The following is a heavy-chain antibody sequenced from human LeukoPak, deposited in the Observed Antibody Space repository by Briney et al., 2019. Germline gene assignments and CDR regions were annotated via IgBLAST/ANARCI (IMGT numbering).Heavy chain of an antibody. CDR1: GGTSSSYA. D-gene: IGHD6-25*01. CDR2: IIPILGIA. CDR3: AIHPHIRQRLILRDYYGMDV. V-gene: IGHV1-69*04. J-gene: IGHJ6*02. Sequence: ASVKVSCKASGGTSSSYAISWVRQAPGQGLEWMGRIIPILGIANYAQKFQGRVTITADKSTSTAYMELSSLRSEDTAVYYCAIHPHIRQRLILRDYYGMDVWGQGTTVTVSS.